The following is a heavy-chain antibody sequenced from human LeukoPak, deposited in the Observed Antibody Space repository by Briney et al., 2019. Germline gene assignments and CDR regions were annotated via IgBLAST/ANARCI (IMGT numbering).Heavy chain of an antibody. Sequence: ASVKVSCKASGYTFTGYYMHWVRQAPGQGLEWMGWINPNSGGTNYAQKFQGRVTMTRDTSISTAYMELSRLRSDDTAVYYCARVSPTSTLVGATVWAHPWFDPRGQGTLVTVSS. CDR3: ARVSPTSTLVGATVWAHPWFDP. J-gene: IGHJ5*02. CDR2: INPNSGGT. CDR1: GYTFTGYY. V-gene: IGHV1-2*02. D-gene: IGHD1-26*01.